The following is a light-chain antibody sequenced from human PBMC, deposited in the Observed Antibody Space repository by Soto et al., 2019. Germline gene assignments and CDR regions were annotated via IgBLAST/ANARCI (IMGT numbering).Light chain of an antibody. CDR1: QAISNW. V-gene: IGKV1-5*01. CDR2: DAS. CDR3: QQYSIYPYT. J-gene: IGKJ2*01. Sequence: DIQMTQSPSTLSASVGDRVTITCRASQAISNWLAWYQQEPGKAPKLLIYDASSLRSGVPSRFSGSGFATDFTLTISSLQPDDFATYYCQQYSIYPYTFGRGTKLEIK.